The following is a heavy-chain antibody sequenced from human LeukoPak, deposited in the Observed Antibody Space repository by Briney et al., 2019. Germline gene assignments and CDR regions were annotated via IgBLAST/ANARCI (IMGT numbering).Heavy chain of an antibody. CDR1: GFTFSSYG. D-gene: IGHD1-26*01. V-gene: IGHV3-30*18. CDR2: ISYDGSNK. Sequence: GGSLRLSCAASGFTFSSYGMHWVRQAPGKGLEWVAVISYDGSNKYYADSVKGRFTISRDNSKNTLYLQMNSLRAEDTAVYYCAKARNVGALDYWGQGTLVTVSS. CDR3: AKARNVGALDY. J-gene: IGHJ4*02.